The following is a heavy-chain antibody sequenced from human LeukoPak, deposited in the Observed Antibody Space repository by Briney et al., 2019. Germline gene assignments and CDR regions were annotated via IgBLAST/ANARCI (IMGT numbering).Heavy chain of an antibody. D-gene: IGHD3/OR15-3a*01. Sequence: QTGGSLRLSCAASGFTFSSYAMHWVRQAPGKGLEWVAVISYDGSNKYYADSVKGRFTISRDNSKNTLYLQMNSLRAEDTAVYYCARDGAYDLDAFDIWGQGTMVTVSS. V-gene: IGHV3-30-3*01. J-gene: IGHJ3*02. CDR3: ARDGAYDLDAFDI. CDR1: GFTFSSYA. CDR2: ISYDGSNK.